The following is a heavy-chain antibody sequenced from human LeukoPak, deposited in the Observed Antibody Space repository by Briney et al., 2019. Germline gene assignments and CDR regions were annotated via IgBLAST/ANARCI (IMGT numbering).Heavy chain of an antibody. CDR2: IIPIFGTA. CDR1: GGSFISEA. CDR3: GRKAGDCGGGSCYSIDY. Sequence: XKAFGGSFISEAISWVRQAPGQGLEWMGGIIPIFGTANYAQKFQGRVTITTDESTSTAYMEVSSLRSEDTAVYYCGRKAGDCGGGSCYSIDYWGQGTLVTVSS. J-gene: IGHJ4*02. D-gene: IGHD2-15*01. V-gene: IGHV1-69*05.